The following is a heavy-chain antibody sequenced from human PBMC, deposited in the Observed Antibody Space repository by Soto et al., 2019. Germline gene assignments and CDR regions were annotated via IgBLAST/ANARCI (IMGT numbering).Heavy chain of an antibody. CDR1: GFTFSSYG. D-gene: IGHD1-26*01. CDR3: ARDKAGATDAFDI. V-gene: IGHV3-33*01. CDR2: IWYDGSNK. J-gene: IGHJ3*02. Sequence: GGSLRLSCAASGFTFSSYGMHWVRQAPGKGLEWVAVIWYDGSNKYYADSVKGRFTISRDNSKNTLYLQMNSLRAEDTAVYYCARDKAGATDAFDIWGQGTMVTVSS.